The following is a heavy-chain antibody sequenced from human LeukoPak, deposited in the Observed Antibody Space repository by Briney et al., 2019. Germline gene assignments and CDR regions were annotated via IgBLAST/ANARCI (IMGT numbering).Heavy chain of an antibody. CDR2: ISSSSSTI. Sequence: GGSLRLSCAASGFTFSSYSMNWVRQAPGKGLEWVSYISSSSSTIYYADSVKGRFTISRDNAKNSLYLQMNSLRDEDTAVYYCARDREGDGYNFYFYYYYGMDVWGQGTTVTVSS. D-gene: IGHD5-12*01. V-gene: IGHV3-48*02. CDR1: GFTFSSYS. J-gene: IGHJ6*02. CDR3: ARDREGDGYNFYFYYYYGMDV.